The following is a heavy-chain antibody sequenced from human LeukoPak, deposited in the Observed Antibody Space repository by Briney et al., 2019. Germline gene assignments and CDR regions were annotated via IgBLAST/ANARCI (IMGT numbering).Heavy chain of an antibody. J-gene: IGHJ3*02. CDR2: IYYRGST. CDR3: ACLTTADAFDI. Sequence: SETLSLTCTVSGYSISSGYYWGWIRQPPGRGLEWIASIYYRGSTHYNPSLASLKSRVTISGDTSKNQFSLKLSSVTAADTAVYYCACLTTADAFDIWGQGTMVTVSS. CDR1: GYSISSGYY. D-gene: IGHD3-22*01. V-gene: IGHV4-38-2*02.